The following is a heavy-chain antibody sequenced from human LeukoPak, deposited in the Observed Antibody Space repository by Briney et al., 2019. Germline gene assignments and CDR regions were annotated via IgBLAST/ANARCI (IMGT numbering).Heavy chain of an antibody. CDR1: GGSISSYY. V-gene: IGHV4-59*01. Sequence: SETLSLTCTVSGGSISSYYWSWIRQPPGKGLEWIGYIYYSGSTNYNPSLKSRVTISVDTSKNQFSLKLSSVTAADTAVYYCVRDYDYWGQGTLVTVSS. CDR3: VRDYDY. CDR2: IYYSGST. J-gene: IGHJ4*02.